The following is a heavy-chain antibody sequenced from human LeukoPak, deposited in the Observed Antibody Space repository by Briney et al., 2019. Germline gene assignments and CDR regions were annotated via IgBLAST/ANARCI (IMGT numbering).Heavy chain of an antibody. CDR1: GYTFTSSD. V-gene: IGHV1-8*01. CDR2: MNPNSGNT. D-gene: IGHD3-10*01. Sequence: ASVKVSCKASGYTFTSSDINWVRQATGQGLEWMGWMNPNSGNTGYAQKFQGRVTMTRNTSISTAYMELSSLRSEDTAVYYCASGVHVDGSGSYYLDYWGRGTLVTVSS. CDR3: ASGVHVDGSGSYYLDY. J-gene: IGHJ4*02.